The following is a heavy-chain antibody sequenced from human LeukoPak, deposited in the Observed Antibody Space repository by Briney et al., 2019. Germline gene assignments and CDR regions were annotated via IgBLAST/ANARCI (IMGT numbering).Heavy chain of an antibody. CDR3: AKAPVTTCRGAFCYPFDY. D-gene: IGHD2-15*01. J-gene: IGHJ4*02. Sequence: GGSLRLSCAASGFTLSSYAMSWVRQAPGKGLEWVSAISVSGNTYHADSVKGRFTISRDSSKNTLYLQMNRLRPEDAAVYYCAKAPVTTCRGAFCYPFDYWGLGTLVTVSS. CDR2: ISVSGNT. CDR1: GFTLSSYA. V-gene: IGHV3-23*01.